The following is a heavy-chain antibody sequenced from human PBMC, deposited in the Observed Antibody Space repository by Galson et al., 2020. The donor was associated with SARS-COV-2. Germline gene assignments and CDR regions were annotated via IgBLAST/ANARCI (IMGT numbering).Heavy chain of an antibody. D-gene: IGHD3-9*01. CDR2: IWYDGSNK. CDR3: ARDFRFNDILTGPP. V-gene: IGHV3-33*01. J-gene: IGHJ4*02. CDR1: GFTFSSYG. Sequence: GGSLRLSCAASGFTFSSYGMYWVRQAPGKGLEWVAVIWYDGSNKYYADSVKGRFTISRDNSKNTLYLQMNSLRAEDTAVYYCARDFRFNDILTGPPWGQGTLVTVSS.